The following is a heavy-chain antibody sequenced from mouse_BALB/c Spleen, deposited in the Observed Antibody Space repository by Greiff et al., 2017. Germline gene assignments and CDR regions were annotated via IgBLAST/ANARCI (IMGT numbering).Heavy chain of an antibody. Sequence: DVKLQESGPGLVKPSQSLSLTCTVTGYSITSYYVWYWIRQPPGNQLEWMGYISYSGSTSYNPSLKSRISITRDTSKNQFFLQLNSVTTEDTATYYCARFYYDYDGLAYWGQGTLVTVSA. V-gene: IGHV3-2*02. CDR2: ISYSGST. D-gene: IGHD2-4*01. CDR3: ARFYYDYDGLAY. CDR1: GYSITSYYV. J-gene: IGHJ3*01.